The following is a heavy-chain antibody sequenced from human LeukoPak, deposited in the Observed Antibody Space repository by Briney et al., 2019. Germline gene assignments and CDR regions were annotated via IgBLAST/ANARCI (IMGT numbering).Heavy chain of an antibody. D-gene: IGHD3-10*01. CDR1: AYSISSGYY. V-gene: IGHV4-38-2*02. Sequence: PSEILSLTCTVSAYSISSGYYWGWIRPPPGKGLEWIGNIYYTGSTYYNPSLKSRVTISVDTSKNQFSLKLSSVTAADTAVYYCARDRGSGLDYWGQGTLVTVSS. CDR3: ARDRGSGLDY. CDR2: IYYTGST. J-gene: IGHJ4*02.